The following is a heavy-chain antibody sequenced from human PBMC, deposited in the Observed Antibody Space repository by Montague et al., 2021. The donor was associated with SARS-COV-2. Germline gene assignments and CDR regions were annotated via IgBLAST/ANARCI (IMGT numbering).Heavy chain of an antibody. Sequence: SLRLSCAASGVSFSNYVMNWVRQAPGKGLEWVSSIGGSGVDTYYADSVKGRFAISRDNSKNTLYLQMDSLRAEDTALYHCAKSGYCNTKCTALGVWGQGTTVTVSS. CDR1: GVSFSNYV. D-gene: IGHD2-15*01. J-gene: IGHJ6*02. CDR3: AKSGYCNTKCTALGV. V-gene: IGHV3-23*01. CDR2: IGGSGVDT.